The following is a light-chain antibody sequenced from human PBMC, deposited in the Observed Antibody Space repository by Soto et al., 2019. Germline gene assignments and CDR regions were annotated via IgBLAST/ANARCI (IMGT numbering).Light chain of an antibody. Sequence: QAVVTQEPALTLSPGGTVTLTCGSSTGAVTSRHYPYWFQQKPGQAPRALIYDTSNKHSWTPARFSGSLLGGKPALILSGAQPEDEADYYCSLSYSDVRVFGGGTKLTVL. CDR3: SLSYSDVRV. CDR1: TGAVTSRHY. CDR2: DTS. V-gene: IGLV7-46*01. J-gene: IGLJ3*02.